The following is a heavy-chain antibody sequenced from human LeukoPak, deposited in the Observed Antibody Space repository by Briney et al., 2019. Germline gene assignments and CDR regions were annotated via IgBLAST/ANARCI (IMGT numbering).Heavy chain of an antibody. CDR1: GGSISSGSYY. J-gene: IGHJ6*03. D-gene: IGHD1-26*01. CDR3: ALGGWELKDYYYYYMDV. CDR2: IYTSGST. Sequence: PSETLSLTCTVSGGSISSGSYYWSWIRQPAGKGLEWIGRIYTSGSTNYNPSLKSRVTISVDTSKNQFSLKLSSVTAADTAVYYCALGGWELKDYYYYYMDVWGKGTTVTVSS. V-gene: IGHV4-61*02.